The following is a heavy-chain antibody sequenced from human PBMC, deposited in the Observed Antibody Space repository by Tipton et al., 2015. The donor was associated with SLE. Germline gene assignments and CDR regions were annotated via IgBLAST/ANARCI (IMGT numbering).Heavy chain of an antibody. J-gene: IGHJ4*02. CDR1: GFTFSGYY. CDR2: INHSGST. D-gene: IGHD1-26*01. V-gene: IGHV4-34*01. CDR3: ARGPPTIVGATLGLDS. Sequence: LRLSCAASGFTFSGYYWSWIRQPPGKGLEWIGEINHSGSTNYNPSLKSRVTISVDTSKNQFSLKLSSVTAADTAVYYCARGPPTIVGATLGLDSWGQGTLVTVSS.